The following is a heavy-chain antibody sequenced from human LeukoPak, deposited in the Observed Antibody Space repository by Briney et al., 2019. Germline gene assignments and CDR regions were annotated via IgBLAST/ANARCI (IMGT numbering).Heavy chain of an antibody. D-gene: IGHD4-17*01. Sequence: PGGSLRLSCAASGFIFDDYAMHWVRQAPGKGLEWVSGITWNSDTIDYADSVKGRFTISRDNAQNSLYLQMNSLRAEDTAVYYCARANDYGDYVGYYYYYMDVWGKGTTVTVSS. CDR3: ARANDYGDYVGYYYYYMDV. V-gene: IGHV3-9*01. J-gene: IGHJ6*03. CDR2: ITWNSDTI. CDR1: GFIFDDYA.